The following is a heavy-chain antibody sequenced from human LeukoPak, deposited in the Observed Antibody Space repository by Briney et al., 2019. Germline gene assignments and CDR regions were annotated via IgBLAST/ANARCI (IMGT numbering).Heavy chain of an antibody. CDR1: GYSISSGYY. D-gene: IGHD3-10*01. V-gene: IGHV4-38-2*02. J-gene: IGHJ4*02. CDR3: ARLVRGIYDYFDY. CDR2: IHHSGRT. Sequence: SETLSLTCTVSGYSISSGYYWGWIRQPPGKGLEWIGSIHHSGRTFYNPSLKSRVTISVDTSKNQFSLKLNSVTAADTAVYYCARLVRGIYDYFDYWGQGTLVTVSS.